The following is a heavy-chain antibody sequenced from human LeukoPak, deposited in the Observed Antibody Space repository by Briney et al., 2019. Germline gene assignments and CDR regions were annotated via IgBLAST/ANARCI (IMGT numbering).Heavy chain of an antibody. CDR1: GFTFSDYY. D-gene: IGHD5-24*01. V-gene: IGHV3-11*06. CDR2: ISSSSSYT. Sequence: PGGSLRLSCAASGFTFSDYYMSWIRQAPGKGLEWVSYISSSSSYTNYADSVKGRFTISRDNAKNSLYLQMNSLRAEDTAVYYCARAQRDGYPVDFDYWGQGTLVTVSS. CDR3: ARAQRDGYPVDFDY. J-gene: IGHJ4*02.